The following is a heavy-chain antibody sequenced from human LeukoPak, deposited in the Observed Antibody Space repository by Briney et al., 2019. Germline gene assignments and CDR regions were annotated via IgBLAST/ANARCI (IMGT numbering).Heavy chain of an antibody. CDR3: ARSSISSYYED. CDR2: LYSGGSI. J-gene: IGHJ4*02. V-gene: IGHV3-66*01. D-gene: IGHD1-26*01. Sequence: GGSLRLSCAASGFTFSSYAMSWVRQAPGRGLEWVSILYSGGSIFYADSVKGRFTISRDISKNMLHLQMNSLRADDTAVYYCARSSISSYYEDWGQGTLVTVSS. CDR1: GFTFSSYA.